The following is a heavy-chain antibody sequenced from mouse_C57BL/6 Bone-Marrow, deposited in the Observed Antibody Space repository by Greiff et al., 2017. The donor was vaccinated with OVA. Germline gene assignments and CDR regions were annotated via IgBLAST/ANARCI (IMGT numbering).Heavy chain of an antibody. CDR2: IWRGGST. CDR1: GFSLTSYD. J-gene: IGHJ1*03. D-gene: IGHD2-5*01. CDR3: SKSGHCYSSYDCYFDD. V-gene: IGHV2-5*01. Sequence: VQLKQSGPGLVQPSQSLSISCTASGFSLTSYDVHWVRQSPGKGLEWLGVIWRGGSTDYNAAFMSRLCTTKDNSKNQVIFQMNSLQADDTAKYSSSKSGHCYSSYDCYFDDWGTGTTVTVSS.